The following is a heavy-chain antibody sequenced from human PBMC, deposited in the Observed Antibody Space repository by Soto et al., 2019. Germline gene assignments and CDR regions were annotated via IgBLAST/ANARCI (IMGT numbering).Heavy chain of an antibody. J-gene: IGHJ6*02. CDR1: GFSFSNYW. CDR3: ARVVGVCIGTSCELYGMDV. D-gene: IGHD2-2*01. Sequence: EVQLVESGGGVVQPGESLRLSCAASGFSFSNYWMHWVRQAPGQGPVWVSRITTDGSITTYADSVKGRFTISRDNARNTLYLQVNSLRVEDTAVYYCARVVGVCIGTSCELYGMDVWGQGTTVTVSS. V-gene: IGHV3-74*01. CDR2: ITTDGSIT.